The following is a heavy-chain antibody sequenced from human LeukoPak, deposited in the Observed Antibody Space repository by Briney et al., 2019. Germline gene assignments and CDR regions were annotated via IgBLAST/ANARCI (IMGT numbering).Heavy chain of an antibody. CDR2: IIPIFGTA. Sequence: VASVKVSCKASGGTFSSYAISWVRQAPGQGLEWMGGIIPIFGTANYAQKFQGRVTITADESTSTAYMELNSLRAEDTAVYYCAKGPQYSSSYYHYYYMDVWGKGTTVTVSS. CDR3: AKGPQYSSSYYHYYYMDV. D-gene: IGHD6-6*01. CDR1: GGTFSSYA. V-gene: IGHV1-69*13. J-gene: IGHJ6*03.